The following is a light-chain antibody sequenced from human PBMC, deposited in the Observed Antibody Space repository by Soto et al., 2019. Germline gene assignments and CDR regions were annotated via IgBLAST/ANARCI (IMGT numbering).Light chain of an antibody. CDR2: KIS. CDR3: KQATQSYI. CDR1: QSLVHIDGNTY. V-gene: IGKV2-24*01. J-gene: IGKJ2*01. Sequence: DIVLTQTRLSSPVTLGQPASISCRSSQSLVHIDGNTYFNWLQQRPGQPPRLLIYKISNRFPGVQSRFSGSGAGTYFTPKTSRVEAGEGGVYYYKQATQSYIFARGTRLQIK.